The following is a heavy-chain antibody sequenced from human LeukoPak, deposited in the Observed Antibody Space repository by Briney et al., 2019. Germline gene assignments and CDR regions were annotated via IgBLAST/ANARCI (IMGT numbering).Heavy chain of an antibody. J-gene: IGHJ4*02. CDR3: ARWDIRGTAHQLDY. D-gene: IGHD5-12*01. Sequence: PGGSLRLSCAASGFTFSSYSMNWVRQAPGKGLEWVSSISSSSSYIYYADSVKGRFTTSRDNAKNSMYLQMNSLRPEDTAVYYCARWDIRGTAHQLDYWGQGTLVTVSS. CDR1: GFTFSSYS. CDR2: ISSSSSYI. V-gene: IGHV3-21*01.